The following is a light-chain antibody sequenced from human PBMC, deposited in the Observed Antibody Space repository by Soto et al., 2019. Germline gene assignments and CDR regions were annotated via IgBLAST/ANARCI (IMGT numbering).Light chain of an antibody. J-gene: IGKJ1*01. V-gene: IGKV1-6*01. Sequence: AIQMTQSPSSLSASVGDRVTITCRASQGIRNDGGWYQQKQGKAPKLLIYAASSLQSGVTSRFSGSGSGTDFTLTISSLQPEDFATYYWLQDYHDPWTFGQGTKVEIK. CDR2: AAS. CDR3: LQDYHDPWT. CDR1: QGIRND.